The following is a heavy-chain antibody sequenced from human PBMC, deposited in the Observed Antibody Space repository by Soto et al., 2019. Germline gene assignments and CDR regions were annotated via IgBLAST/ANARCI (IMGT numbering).Heavy chain of an antibody. CDR3: ARDQGPTPQTDWYDP. D-gene: IGHD4-4*01. Sequence: GGSLRLSCAASGFTFSSYWMHWVRQAPGKGLVWVSRINSDGSSTSYADSVKGRFTISRDNAKNTLYLQMNSLRAEDTAVYYCARDQGPTPQTDWYDPWGQGTLVTVSS. CDR1: GFTFSSYW. V-gene: IGHV3-74*01. J-gene: IGHJ5*02. CDR2: INSDGSST.